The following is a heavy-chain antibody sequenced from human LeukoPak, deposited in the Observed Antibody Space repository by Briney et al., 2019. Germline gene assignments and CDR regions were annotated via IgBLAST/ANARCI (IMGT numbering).Heavy chain of an antibody. CDR3: AKEAYYYDSSGSYYFDY. D-gene: IGHD3-22*01. J-gene: IGHJ4*02. CDR1: GFTFNTYA. Sequence: PAGSLRLSCEASGFTFNTYAIYWVRQAPGKGLEWVSGICGSGGCTYYADSVKGRFTISRDNSKNTVYLQMNSLTADDTAVYYCAKEAYYYDSSGSYYFDYWGQGTLVTVSS. V-gene: IGHV3-23*01. CDR2: ICGSGGCT.